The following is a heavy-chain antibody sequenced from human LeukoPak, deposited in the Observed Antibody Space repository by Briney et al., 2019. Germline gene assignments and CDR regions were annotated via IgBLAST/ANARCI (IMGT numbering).Heavy chain of an antibody. D-gene: IGHD2-15*01. Sequence: GGSLRLSCAASGFTFSRYWMHWVRQAPGKGLVWVPRINEDGSTTSYADSVKGRFTISRDNVKNTLYLQMNGLRAEDTAVYYCARASLPHTLYYYFDYWGQGTLVTVSS. CDR1: GFTFSRYW. CDR3: ARASLPHTLYYYFDY. V-gene: IGHV3-74*01. CDR2: INEDGSTT. J-gene: IGHJ4*02.